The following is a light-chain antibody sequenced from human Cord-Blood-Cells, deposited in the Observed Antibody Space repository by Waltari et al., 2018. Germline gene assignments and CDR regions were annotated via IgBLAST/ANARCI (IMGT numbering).Light chain of an antibody. CDR2: AAS. Sequence: DIQMTQSPSSLSASVGDRVTITCRASQSISSYLNWYQQKPGTAPKLLIYAASSLQSGVPSRFSGSGSGTDFTLTISSLQPEDFATYYCQQSYSTPPELTFGGGTKVEIK. CDR3: QQSYSTPPELT. J-gene: IGKJ4*01. CDR1: QSISSY. V-gene: IGKV1-39*01.